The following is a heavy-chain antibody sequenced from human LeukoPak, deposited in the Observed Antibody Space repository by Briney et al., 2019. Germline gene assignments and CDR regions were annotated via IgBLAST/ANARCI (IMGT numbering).Heavy chain of an antibody. CDR2: IYYSGST. J-gene: IGHJ5*02. CDR1: GGPISSSSYY. V-gene: IGHV4-39*02. Sequence: ASEPLSLPCTVSGGPISSSSYYWGWIRQPPGKGLEWFGSIYYSGSTYYNPPLKSGDTISVDTIKNPSSLNQRSAAAADTAVYYWAREGDDFWSGYYRHNWFDPWGQGTLVTVSS. CDR3: AREGDDFWSGYYRHNWFDP. D-gene: IGHD3-3*01.